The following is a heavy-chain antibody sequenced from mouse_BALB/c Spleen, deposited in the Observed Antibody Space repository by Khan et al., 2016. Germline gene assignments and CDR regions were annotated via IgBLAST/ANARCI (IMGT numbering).Heavy chain of an antibody. Sequence: EVELVESGGGLVQPGGSLKLSCATSGFTFSDYYMYWVRQTPEKRLEWVAYISNGGGSTYYPDTVKGRFTISSDNAKTTLDLQMSRLKSENTAMYYCARHEGYLDYWGQGTTLTVSS. CDR1: GFTFSDYY. V-gene: IGHV5-12*02. CDR2: ISNGGGST. CDR3: ARHEGYLDY. J-gene: IGHJ2*01.